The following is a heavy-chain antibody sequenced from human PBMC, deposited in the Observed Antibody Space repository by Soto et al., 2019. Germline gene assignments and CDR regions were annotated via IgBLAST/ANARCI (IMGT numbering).Heavy chain of an antibody. CDR2: IYYSGST. J-gene: IGHJ6*03. CDR1: GGSISSYY. Sequence: SETLSLTCTVSGGSISSYYWSWIRQPPGKGLEWIGYIYYSGSTNYNPSLKSRVTISVDTSKNQFSLKLSSVTAADTAVYYCARGPSIFGVVTFYYYYMDVWGKGTTVTVSS. CDR3: ARGPSIFGVVTFYYYYMDV. V-gene: IGHV4-59*08. D-gene: IGHD3-3*01.